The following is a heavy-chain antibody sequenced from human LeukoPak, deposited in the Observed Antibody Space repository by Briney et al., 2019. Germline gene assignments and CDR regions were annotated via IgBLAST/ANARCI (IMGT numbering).Heavy chain of an antibody. V-gene: IGHV3-23*01. D-gene: IGHD6-13*01. CDR3: GVMRTEAAGYFDY. CDR1: GFTFSSYG. J-gene: IGHJ4*02. CDR2: ISGSGGST. Sequence: GGSLRLSCAASGFTFSSYGMSWVRQAPGKGLEWVSAISGSGGSTYYADSVKGRFTISRDSSKNTVYLQMNSLRSEDTAMYYCGVMRTEAAGYFDYWGQGTLVTVSS.